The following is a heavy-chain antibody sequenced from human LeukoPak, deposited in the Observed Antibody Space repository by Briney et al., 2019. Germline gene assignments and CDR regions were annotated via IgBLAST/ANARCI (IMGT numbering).Heavy chain of an antibody. Sequence: GGSLRLSCAASGFTFSNYWMSWVRQTPGKGLEWVASRDEDGNEKFYFDSVRARFTISRDNAKNSLHLQMNSLRVEDMAVYFCARGLGYTRRQTGAAYWGQGTLVTVSS. D-gene: IGHD3-9*01. CDR1: GFTFSNYW. CDR2: RDEDGNEK. J-gene: IGHJ4*02. V-gene: IGHV3-7*04. CDR3: ARGLGYTRRQTGAAY.